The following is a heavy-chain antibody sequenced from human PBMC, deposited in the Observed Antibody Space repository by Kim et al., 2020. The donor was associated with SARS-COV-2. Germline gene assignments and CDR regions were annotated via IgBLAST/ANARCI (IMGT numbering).Heavy chain of an antibody. D-gene: IGHD6-19*01. CDR1: GYTFTSYA. CDR2: INAGNGNT. Sequence: ASVKVSCKASGYTFTSYAMHWVRQAPGQRLEWMGWINAGNGNTKYSQKFQGRVTITRDTSASTAYMELSSLRSEDTAVYYCARDERRYSSGWYVGYWGQGTLVTVSS. V-gene: IGHV1-3*01. J-gene: IGHJ4*02. CDR3: ARDERRYSSGWYVGY.